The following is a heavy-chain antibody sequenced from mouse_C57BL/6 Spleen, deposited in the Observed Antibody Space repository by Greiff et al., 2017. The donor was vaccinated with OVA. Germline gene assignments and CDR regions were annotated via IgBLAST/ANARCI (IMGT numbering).Heavy chain of an antibody. J-gene: IGHJ4*01. CDR2: ISSGSSTI. CDR3: ARYYDYAMDY. CDR1: GFTFSDYG. Sequence: DVMLVESGGGLVKPGGSLKLSCAASGFTFSDYGMHWVRQAPEKGLEWVAYISSGSSTIYYADTVKGRFTISRDNAKNTLFLQMTSLRSEDTAMYYCARYYDYAMDYWGQGTSVTVSS. D-gene: IGHD1-1*01. V-gene: IGHV5-17*01.